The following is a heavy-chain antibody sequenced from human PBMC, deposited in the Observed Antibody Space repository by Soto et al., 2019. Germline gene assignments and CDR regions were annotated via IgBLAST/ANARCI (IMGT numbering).Heavy chain of an antibody. D-gene: IGHD2-8*01. V-gene: IGHV3-48*02. Sequence: GGSLRLSCAASGFTFSGYSVNWVRQAPGKGLEWVSYISSGSKTIYYAESVKGRFTVSRDNARNSQYLQMNSLRDEDTAVYYCATDSMVNSQNIVIHYWGQGIQVTVSS. CDR3: ATDSMVNSQNIVIHY. CDR1: GFTFSGYS. J-gene: IGHJ4*02. CDR2: ISSGSKTI.